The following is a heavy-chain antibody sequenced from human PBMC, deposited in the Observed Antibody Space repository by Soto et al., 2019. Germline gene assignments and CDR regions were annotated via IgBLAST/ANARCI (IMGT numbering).Heavy chain of an antibody. Sequence: QVQLQESGPGLVKPSQTLSLTCTVSGGSISSGGYYWSWLRQHPGKVMEWIGYIYYSGSNYYNPSIKSRVTTSVDASKNQFSLKLSSVTAADTAVDYCARAIAAVTDYWGQGTLVTVSS. V-gene: IGHV4-31*03. D-gene: IGHD6-13*01. J-gene: IGHJ4*02. CDR1: GGSISSGGYY. CDR3: ARAIAAVTDY. CDR2: IYYSGSN.